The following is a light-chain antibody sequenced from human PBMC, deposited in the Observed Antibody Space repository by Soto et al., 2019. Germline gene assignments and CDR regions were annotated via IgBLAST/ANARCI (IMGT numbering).Light chain of an antibody. Sequence: DIQMTQSPSYVSSSVGARVTISCRASHGISRWLAWYQQQPGKAPNLLIYSSSTVESGVPSRFNGSGSGTDCTLTISSLQPEDFATYYCQQANSFPVTFGGGTRGEIK. V-gene: IGKV1D-12*01. CDR3: QQANSFPVT. CDR1: HGISRW. J-gene: IGKJ4*01. CDR2: SSS.